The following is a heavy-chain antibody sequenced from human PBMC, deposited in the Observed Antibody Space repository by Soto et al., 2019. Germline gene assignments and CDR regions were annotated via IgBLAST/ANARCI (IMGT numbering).Heavy chain of an antibody. Sequence: QVQLVQSGAEVKKPGSSVKVSCKASGGTFSSYTISWVRQAPGQGLEWMGRIIPILGIANYAQKFQCRVTITADKSTSTAYMELSSLRSEDTAVYYCARSDVEMATIDYWGQGTLVTVSS. J-gene: IGHJ4*02. D-gene: IGHD5-12*01. CDR1: GGTFSSYT. CDR2: IIPILGIA. V-gene: IGHV1-69*02. CDR3: ARSDVEMATIDY.